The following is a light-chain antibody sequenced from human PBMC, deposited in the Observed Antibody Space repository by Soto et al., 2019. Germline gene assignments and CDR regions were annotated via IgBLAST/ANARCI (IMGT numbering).Light chain of an antibody. CDR1: QSIGTY. V-gene: IGKV1-39*01. J-gene: IGKJ2*01. Sequence: DAQMTQSPSSLSASVGDSVTITCRASQSIGTYLDWYQHKPGKAPKLLIYAASSLQSGVPSRFSGSGSGTDFTLTISSLQPEDFANYYCQESHRTFGQGTKLEIK. CDR2: AAS. CDR3: QESHRT.